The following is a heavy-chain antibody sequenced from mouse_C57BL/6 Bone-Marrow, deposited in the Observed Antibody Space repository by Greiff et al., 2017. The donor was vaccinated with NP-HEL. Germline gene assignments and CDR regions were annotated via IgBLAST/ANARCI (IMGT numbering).Heavy chain of an antibody. D-gene: IGHD1-1*02. CDR2: IYPGDGDT. J-gene: IGHJ1*03. V-gene: IGHV1-82*01. CDR1: GYAFSSSW. Sequence: VQLQQSGPELVKPGASVKISCKASGYAFSSSWMNWVKQRPGKGLEWIGRIYPGDGDTNYNGKFKGKATLTADKSSSTAYMQLSSLTSEDSAVYFCARGYYAYWYFDVWGTGTTVTVSS. CDR3: ARGYYAYWYFDV.